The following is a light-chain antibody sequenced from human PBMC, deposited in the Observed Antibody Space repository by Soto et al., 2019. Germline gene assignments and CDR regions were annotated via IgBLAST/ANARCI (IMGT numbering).Light chain of an antibody. CDR2: GAS. Sequence: ESVLTQSPGTLSLSPGERATLSCRASQSVSSSYLAWYQQKPDQAPRLLIYGASSRATGIPDSFSGSGSGTDFNLTISTLEPEDFSVYYCQQYGSSRVTFVQGTKVEIK. J-gene: IGKJ1*01. V-gene: IGKV3-20*01. CDR1: QSVSSSY. CDR3: QQYGSSRVT.